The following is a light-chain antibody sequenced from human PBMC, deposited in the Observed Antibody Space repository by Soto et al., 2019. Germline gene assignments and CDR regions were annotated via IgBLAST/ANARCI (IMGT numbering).Light chain of an antibody. CDR1: QSVSSN. CDR3: QQYNNWPPGT. J-gene: IGKJ1*01. CDR2: GAS. Sequence: EIVMTQSPATLSVSPGERATLSCRASQSVSSNLALYQQKPGQAPRLLIYGASTRATGIPARFSGSGSGTECTLTISSLQSEDFAVYYCQQYNNWPPGTFGQGTNVEIK. V-gene: IGKV3-15*01.